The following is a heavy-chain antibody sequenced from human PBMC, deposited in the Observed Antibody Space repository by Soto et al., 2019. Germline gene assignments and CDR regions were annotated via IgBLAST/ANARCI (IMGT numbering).Heavy chain of an antibody. CDR2: IYWNDDK. CDR1: GFSLSTSGVG. J-gene: IGHJ4*02. V-gene: IGHV2-5*01. D-gene: IGHD5-18*01. CDR3: AHDPPAASAMFDY. Sequence: QITSKESGPTLVKPTQTLTLTCTFSGFSLSTSGVGVGWIRQPPGKALERLALIYWNDDKRYSPSLKSMLTITQDTAKTQGVLTMTNRAPVDTATYYCAHDPPAASAMFDYWGQGTLVAVSS.